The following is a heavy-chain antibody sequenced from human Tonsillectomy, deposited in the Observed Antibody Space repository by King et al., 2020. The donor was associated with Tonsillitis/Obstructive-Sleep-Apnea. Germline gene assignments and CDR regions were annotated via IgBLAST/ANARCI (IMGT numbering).Heavy chain of an antibody. Sequence: VQLQQWGAGLLKPSETLSLTCAVYGGSFSGYYWSWIRQPPGKGLAWIGEINHSGSTNYNPSLKSRVTISVDTSKNQFSLKLSSVTAADTAVYYCAREGGYYDFWSGYVDDAFDIWGQGTMVTVSS. CDR2: INHSGST. J-gene: IGHJ3*02. CDR3: AREGGYYDFWSGYVDDAFDI. D-gene: IGHD3-3*01. V-gene: IGHV4-34*01. CDR1: GGSFSGYY.